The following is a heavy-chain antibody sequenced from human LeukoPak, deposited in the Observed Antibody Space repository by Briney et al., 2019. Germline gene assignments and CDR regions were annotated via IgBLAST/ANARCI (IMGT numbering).Heavy chain of an antibody. CDR3: AKDGAQFSSGPECDP. CDR2: ISHDGMNA. V-gene: IGHV3-23*01. D-gene: IGHD6-19*01. J-gene: IGHJ5*02. Sequence: GGSLRLSCAASGLHFSGTAMSWVRRAPGKGLGWVSAISHDGMNAYYADSVKGRFTISRDNSKKTVSLEMSSLTAADTGVYYCAKDGAQFSSGPECDPRGQGALVTVSP. CDR1: GLHFSGTA.